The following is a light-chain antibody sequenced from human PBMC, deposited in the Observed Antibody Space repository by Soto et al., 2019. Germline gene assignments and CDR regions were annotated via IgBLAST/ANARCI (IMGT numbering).Light chain of an antibody. CDR2: AVS. J-gene: IGLJ1*01. Sequence: LTQPASVSGSPGQSITISCTGTSSDVGDYNYVCWYQHHPGKAPKLMIYAVSKRPSGVPDRFSGSKSGNTASLTISGLQAEDEADYYCSSYSATYTYVFGTGTKVTVL. CDR1: SSDVGDYNY. CDR3: SSYSATYTYV. V-gene: IGLV2-11*01.